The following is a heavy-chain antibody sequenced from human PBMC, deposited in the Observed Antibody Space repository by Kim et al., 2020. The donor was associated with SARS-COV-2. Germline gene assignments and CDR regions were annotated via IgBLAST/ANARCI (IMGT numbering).Heavy chain of an antibody. D-gene: IGHD3-10*01. Sequence: SVKVSCKASGGTFSSYAISWVRQAPGQGLEWMGGIIPIFGTANYAQKFQGRVTITADESTSTAYMELSSLRSEDTAVYYCARGFVSGPRYYGMDVWGQGTTVTVSS. CDR3: ARGFVSGPRYYGMDV. J-gene: IGHJ6*02. CDR1: GGTFSSYA. V-gene: IGHV1-69*13. CDR2: IIPIFGTA.